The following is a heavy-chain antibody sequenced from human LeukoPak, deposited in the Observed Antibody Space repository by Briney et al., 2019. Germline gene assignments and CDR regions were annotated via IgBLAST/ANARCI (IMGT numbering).Heavy chain of an antibody. CDR3: ARGGRERYSSGWTDAFDI. D-gene: IGHD6-19*01. V-gene: IGHV1-46*01. Sequence: ASVKVSCKASGYTFTSYYMHWVRQAPGQGLEWMGIINPSGGSTSYAQKFQGGVTMTRDTSTSTVYMELSSLSSEDTAVYYCARGGRERYSSGWTDAFDIWGQGTMVTVSS. CDR1: GYTFTSYY. CDR2: INPSGGST. J-gene: IGHJ3*02.